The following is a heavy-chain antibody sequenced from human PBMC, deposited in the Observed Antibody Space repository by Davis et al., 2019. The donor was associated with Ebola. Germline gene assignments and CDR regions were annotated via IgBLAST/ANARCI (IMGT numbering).Heavy chain of an antibody. D-gene: IGHD3-3*01. J-gene: IGHJ4*02. Sequence: ASVKVSCKASGYTFTGYYMHWVRQAPGQGLEWMGWINPNSGGTNYAQKFQGRVTMTRDTSISTAYMELSRLRSDDTAVYYCARDLPSYYDFWSGYYGPFDYWGQGTLVTVSS. CDR2: INPNSGGT. CDR3: ARDLPSYYDFWSGYYGPFDY. V-gene: IGHV1-2*02. CDR1: GYTFTGYY.